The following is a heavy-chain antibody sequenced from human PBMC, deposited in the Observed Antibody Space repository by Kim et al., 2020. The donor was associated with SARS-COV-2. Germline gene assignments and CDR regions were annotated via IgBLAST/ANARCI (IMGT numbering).Heavy chain of an antibody. CDR1: GFTPSDHH. CDR2: SRNKASSYTT. D-gene: IGHD2-15*01. Sequence: GGSLRLSCAASGFTPSDHHMDWVRQAAGKGLEWLARSRNKASSYTTEYAASLKGRFTIPRDNSTNSLFLQMSSLKTEDTAVYYCMAFFSGLPCWGRGAL. V-gene: IGHV3-72*01. CDR3: MAFFSGLPC. J-gene: IGHJ4*02.